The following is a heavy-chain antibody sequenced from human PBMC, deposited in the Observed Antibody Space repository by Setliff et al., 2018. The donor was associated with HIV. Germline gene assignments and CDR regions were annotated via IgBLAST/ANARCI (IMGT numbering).Heavy chain of an antibody. V-gene: IGHV1-3*01. J-gene: IGHJ4*02. CDR3: ARAAPGGGNDYFGY. Sequence: ASVKVSCKASGYTFTSYAIHWVRQAPGQRPEYMGWFYPGTGGTGYSPRFQGRLTFSRDTSATTAHVEVNSLTSEDTAVYYCARAAPGGGNDYFGYWGQGALVTVSS. CDR2: FYPGTGGT. D-gene: IGHD3-16*01. CDR1: GYTFTSYA.